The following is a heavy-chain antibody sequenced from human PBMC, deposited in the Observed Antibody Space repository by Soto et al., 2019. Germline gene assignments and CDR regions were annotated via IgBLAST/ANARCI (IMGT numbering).Heavy chain of an antibody. J-gene: IGHJ6*02. V-gene: IGHV1-2*02. D-gene: IGHD6-13*01. Sequence: ASVKGSCKASGYTFTGYYMHWVRQAPGQGLEWMGWINPNSGGTNYAQKFQGRVTMTRDTSISTAYMELSRLRSDDTAVYYCARDGKGYSSSWYHLNYYYYGMDVWGQGTTVTVSS. CDR3: ARDGKGYSSSWYHLNYYYYGMDV. CDR1: GYTFTGYY. CDR2: INPNSGGT.